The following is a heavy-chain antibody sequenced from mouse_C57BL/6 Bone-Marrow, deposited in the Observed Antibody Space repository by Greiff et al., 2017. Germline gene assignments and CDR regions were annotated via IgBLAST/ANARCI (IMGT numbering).Heavy chain of an antibody. D-gene: IGHD3-1*01. J-gene: IGHJ4*01. Sequence: EVNLVESGGGLVQPGGSLKLSCAASGFTFSDYGMAWVRQAPRKGPEWVAFISNLAYSIYYADTVTGRFPISRENAKNTLYLEMSSLRSEETAMYYCARAPGGAMDYWGQGTAVTVSS. CDR3: ARAPGGAMDY. V-gene: IGHV5-15*01. CDR2: ISNLAYSI. CDR1: GFTFSDYG.